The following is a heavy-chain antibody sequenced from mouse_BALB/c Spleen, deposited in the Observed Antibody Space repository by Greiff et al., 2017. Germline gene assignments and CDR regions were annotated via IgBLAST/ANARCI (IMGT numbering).Heavy chain of an antibody. D-gene: IGHD2-1*01. CDR2: ISSGGSYT. CDR3: ARIYGNYVGD. V-gene: IGHV5-6*01. CDR1: GFTFSSYG. Sequence: EVKLQESGGDLVKPGGSLKLSCAASGFTFSSYGMSWVRQTPDKRLEWVATISSGGSYTYYPDSVKGRFTISRDNAKNTLYLQMSSLKSEDTAMYYCARIYGNYVGDWGQGTTLTVSS. J-gene: IGHJ2*01.